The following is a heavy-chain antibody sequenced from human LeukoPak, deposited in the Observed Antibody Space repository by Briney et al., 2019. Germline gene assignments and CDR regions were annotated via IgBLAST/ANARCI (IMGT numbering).Heavy chain of an antibody. V-gene: IGHV1-2*02. J-gene: IGHJ5*02. Sequence: ASVKVSCKASGYTFTGYYMHWVRQAPGQGLEWMGWINPNSGGTNYAQKFRGRVTMTRDTSISTAYMELSRLRSDDTAVYYCARGDIVVVPAVNWFDPWGQGTLVTVSS. CDR3: ARGDIVVVPAVNWFDP. D-gene: IGHD2-2*01. CDR2: INPNSGGT. CDR1: GYTFTGYY.